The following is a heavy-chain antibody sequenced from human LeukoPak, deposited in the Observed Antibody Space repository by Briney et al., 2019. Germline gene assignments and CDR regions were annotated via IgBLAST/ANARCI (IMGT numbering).Heavy chain of an antibody. CDR2: ISAYNGNT. Sequence: ASVKVSCKASGYTFTDYAMHWVRQAPGQRLEWMGWISAYNGNTNYAQKLQGRVTMTTDTSTSTAYMELRSLRSDNTAVYYCAIPYDSSGYYDYWGQGTLVTVSS. CDR3: AIPYDSSGYYDY. D-gene: IGHD3-22*01. CDR1: GYTFTDYA. V-gene: IGHV1-18*01. J-gene: IGHJ4*02.